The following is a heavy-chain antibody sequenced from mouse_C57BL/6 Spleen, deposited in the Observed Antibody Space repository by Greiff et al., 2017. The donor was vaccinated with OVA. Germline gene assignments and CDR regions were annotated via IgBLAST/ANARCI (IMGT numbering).Heavy chain of an antibody. J-gene: IGHJ2*01. D-gene: IGHD1-1*01. Sequence: QVQLQQPGAELVRPGSSVKLSCKASGYTFTSYWMHWVKQRPIQGLEWIGNVDPSDSETHYNQKFKDKATLTVDKSSSTAYMQRSSLTSEDSAVYYCARGDYYGSKYYFDYWGQGTTLTVSS. V-gene: IGHV1-52*01. CDR2: VDPSDSET. CDR1: GYTFTSYW. CDR3: ARGDYYGSKYYFDY.